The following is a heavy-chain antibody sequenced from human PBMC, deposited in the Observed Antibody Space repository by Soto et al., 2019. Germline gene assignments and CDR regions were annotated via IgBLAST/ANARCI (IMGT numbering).Heavy chain of an antibody. D-gene: IGHD6-13*01. V-gene: IGHV4-31*03. CDR3: AGGYSSSWYSPTLAGDNWFDP. CDR1: GGSISSGGYY. J-gene: IGHJ5*02. Sequence: TLSLTCTVSGGSISSGGYYWSWIRPHPGKGLEWIGYIYYSGSTYYNPSLKSRVTISVDTSKNQFSLKLSSVTAADTAVYYCAGGYSSSWYSPTLAGDNWFDPWGQGTLVTVSS. CDR2: IYYSGST.